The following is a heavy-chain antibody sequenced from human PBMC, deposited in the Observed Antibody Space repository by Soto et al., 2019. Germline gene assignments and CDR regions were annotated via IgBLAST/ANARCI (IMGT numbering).Heavy chain of an antibody. Sequence: VQFLQSGGGLVQPGGSLTLSCAASGCTFGTTDMSWVRQAPGEGLEWVSTIDGSGGITYYADSVKGRFTISRDNSRNTVYRQMNSLRGDDTAMYYCVKNSGWFNTWCQGALVTVSS. J-gene: IGHJ5*02. D-gene: IGHD3-10*01. CDR2: IDGSGGIT. V-gene: IGHV3-23*01. CDR1: GCTFGTTD. CDR3: VKNSGWFNT.